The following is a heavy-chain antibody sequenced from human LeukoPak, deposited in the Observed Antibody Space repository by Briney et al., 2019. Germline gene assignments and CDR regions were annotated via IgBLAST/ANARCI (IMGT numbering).Heavy chain of an antibody. Sequence: GESLKISCTGSGYSFTNYWIGWVRQMPGEGLEWMGIIWPGDSDTRYSPSFQGQVTISVDKPTITAYLQWSSLKASDTAIYYCARHLGYSSGGHYFDYWGQGTLVTVSS. D-gene: IGHD6-19*01. CDR2: IWPGDSDT. CDR1: GYSFTNYW. J-gene: IGHJ4*02. V-gene: IGHV5-51*01. CDR3: ARHLGYSSGGHYFDY.